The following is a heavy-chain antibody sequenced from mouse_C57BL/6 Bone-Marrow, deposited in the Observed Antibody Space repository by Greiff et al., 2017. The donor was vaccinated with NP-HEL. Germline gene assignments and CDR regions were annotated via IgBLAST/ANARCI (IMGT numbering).Heavy chain of an antibody. CDR1: GFTFSSYG. D-gene: IGHD4-1*01. CDR2: ISSGGSYT. CDR3: ARKGNWDEGDY. Sequence: VQLQESGGDLVKPGGSLKLSCAASGFTFSSYGMSWVRQTPDKRLEWVATISSGGSYTYYPDSVKGRFTISRDNAKNTLYLQMSSLKSEDTAMYYCARKGNWDEGDYWGQGTTLTVSS. V-gene: IGHV5-6*01. J-gene: IGHJ2*01.